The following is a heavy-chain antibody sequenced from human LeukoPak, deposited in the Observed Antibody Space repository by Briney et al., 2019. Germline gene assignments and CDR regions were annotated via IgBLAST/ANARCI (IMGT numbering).Heavy chain of an antibody. CDR3: ARVAKERVGGVYYFDY. D-gene: IGHD1-1*01. CDR1: GFTFSDYD. Sequence: PGGSLRLSCAASGFTFSDYDMHWVRQATGKGLEWVSAIGTAGDQYYTGSVKGRLPISSENAKNSLYLQMNSLRAGDTAVYYCARVAKERVGGVYYFDYWGQGTLVTVSS. V-gene: IGHV3-13*05. CDR2: IGTAGDQ. J-gene: IGHJ4*02.